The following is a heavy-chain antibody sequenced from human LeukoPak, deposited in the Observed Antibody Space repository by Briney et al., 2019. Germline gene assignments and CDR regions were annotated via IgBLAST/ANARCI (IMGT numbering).Heavy chain of an antibody. CDR2: IIPILGIA. J-gene: IGHJ5*02. CDR3: ARDLGDGSCYSACWFDP. CDR1: GGTFSSYT. Sequence: ASVKVSCKASGGTFSSYTICWVRQAPGQGLEWMGRIIPILGIANYAQKFQGRVTITADKSTSTAYMELSSLRSEDTAVYYCARDLGDGSCYSACWFDPWGQGTLVTVSS. D-gene: IGHD2-15*01. V-gene: IGHV1-69*04.